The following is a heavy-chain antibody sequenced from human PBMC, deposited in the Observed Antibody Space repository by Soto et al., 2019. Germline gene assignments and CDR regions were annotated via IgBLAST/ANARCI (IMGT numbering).Heavy chain of an antibody. D-gene: IGHD5-12*01. Sequence: PXETLSLSSTVSGGSVSSDAYYWTWIRQRPGKGLEWIGYIYYSGSTYYSPSLKSRLSISLDTSKKQFSLRLSSVTAADTAMYYCARARLRAVYAFDIWGKGTMVTVS. J-gene: IGHJ3*02. V-gene: IGHV4-31*02. CDR1: GGSVSSDAYY. CDR3: ARARLRAVYAFDI. CDR2: IYYSGST.